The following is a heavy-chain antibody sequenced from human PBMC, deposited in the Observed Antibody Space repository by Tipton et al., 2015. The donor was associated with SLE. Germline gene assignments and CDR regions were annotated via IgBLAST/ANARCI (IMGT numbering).Heavy chain of an antibody. Sequence: TLSLTCTVSGGSISSYYWGWIRQPPGKGLEWIGEINHSGSTNYNPSLKSRVTISVDTSKNQFSLKLSSVTAADTAVYYCACGYSYGYGYWGQGTLVTVSS. CDR2: INHSGST. J-gene: IGHJ4*02. V-gene: IGHV4-34*01. D-gene: IGHD5-18*01. CDR3: ACGYSYGYGY. CDR1: GGSISSYY.